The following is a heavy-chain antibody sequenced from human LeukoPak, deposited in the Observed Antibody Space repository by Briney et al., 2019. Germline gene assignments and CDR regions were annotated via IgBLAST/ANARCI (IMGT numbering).Heavy chain of an antibody. CDR3: ARDNVGATPFDY. CDR1: GFTFSYFW. D-gene: IGHD1-26*01. CDR2: INLDGTEK. V-gene: IGHV3-7*05. J-gene: IGHJ4*02. Sequence: PGGSLRLSCAASGFTFSYFWMSWVRQAPGKGLEWMGNINLDGTEKHYVDSVKGRFTISRDNARKSLYLQMNSLRAEDTAVYYCARDNVGATPFDYWGQGTLVTVSS.